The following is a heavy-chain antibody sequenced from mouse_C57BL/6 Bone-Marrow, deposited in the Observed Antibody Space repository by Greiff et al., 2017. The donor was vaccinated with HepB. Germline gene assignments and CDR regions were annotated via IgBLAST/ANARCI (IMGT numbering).Heavy chain of an antibody. D-gene: IGHD2-2*01. J-gene: IGHJ4*01. V-gene: IGHV5-12*01. Sequence: EVQRVESGGGLVQPGGSLKLSCAASGFTFSDYYMYWVRQTPEKRLEWVAYISNGGGSTYYPDTVKGRFTISRDNAKNPLYLQMSRLKSEDTAMYYCARHQTMVTSYYYAMDYWGQGTSVTVSS. CDR2: ISNGGGST. CDR3: ARHQTMVTSYYYAMDY. CDR1: GFTFSDYY.